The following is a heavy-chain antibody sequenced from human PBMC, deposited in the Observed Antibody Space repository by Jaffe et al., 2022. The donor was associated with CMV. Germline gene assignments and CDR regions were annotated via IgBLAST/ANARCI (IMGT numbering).Heavy chain of an antibody. CDR2: IRSKAYGGTT. Sequence: EVQLVESGGGLVQPGRSLRLSCTASGFTFGDYAMSWVRQAPGKGLEWVGFIRSKAYGGTTEYAASVKGRFTISRDDSKSIAYLQMNSLKTEDTAVYYCTRDKAAYYYDSSGPQDAFDIWGQGTMVTVSS. CDR1: GFTFGDYA. J-gene: IGHJ3*02. V-gene: IGHV3-49*04. CDR3: TRDKAAYYYDSSGPQDAFDI. D-gene: IGHD3-22*01.